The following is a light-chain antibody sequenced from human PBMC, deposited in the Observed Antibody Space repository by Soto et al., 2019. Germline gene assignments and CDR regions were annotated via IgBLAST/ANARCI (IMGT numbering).Light chain of an antibody. CDR1: SSDIGAYNY. Sequence: QSALTQPASVSGSPGQSITISCSGTSSDIGAYNYVSWYRQHPGKAPKLMIYDVSNRPSGVSNRFSGSKSGNTASLTISGLPAEDEADYYCSSLTTSSTVVFGGGTKLTVL. V-gene: IGLV2-14*03. CDR2: DVS. J-gene: IGLJ2*01. CDR3: SSLTTSSTVV.